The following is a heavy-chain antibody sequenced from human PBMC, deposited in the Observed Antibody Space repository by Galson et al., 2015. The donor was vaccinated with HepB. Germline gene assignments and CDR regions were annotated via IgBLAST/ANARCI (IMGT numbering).Heavy chain of an antibody. CDR3: TTVTYYDSSGYNDY. D-gene: IGHD3-22*01. J-gene: IGHJ4*02. V-gene: IGHV3-15*07. CDR2: IKSKTDGGTT. Sequence: SLRLSCAASGFTFSNAWMNWVRQAPGKGLEWVGRIKSKTDGGTTDYAAPVKGRFTISRDDSKNTLYLQMNSLKTEDTAVYYCTTVTYYDSSGYNDYWGQGTLVTVSS. CDR1: GFTFSNAW.